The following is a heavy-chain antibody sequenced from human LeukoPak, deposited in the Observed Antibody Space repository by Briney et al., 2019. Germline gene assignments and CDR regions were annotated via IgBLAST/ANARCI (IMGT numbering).Heavy chain of an antibody. V-gene: IGHV4-4*07. CDR2: IYTSGST. J-gene: IGHJ4*02. Sequence: SETLSFTCAVYGGSFSDYYWSWIRQPARKGLEWIGRIYTSGSTNYNPSLKSRVTMSVDTSKNQFSLKLSSVTAADTAVYYCARDGPRYKFDYWGQGTLVTVSS. CDR1: GGSFSDYY. D-gene: IGHD3-9*01. CDR3: ARDGPRYKFDY.